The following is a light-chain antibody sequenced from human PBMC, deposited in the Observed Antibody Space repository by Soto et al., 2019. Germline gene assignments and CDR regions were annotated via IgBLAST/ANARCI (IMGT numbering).Light chain of an antibody. J-gene: IGKJ5*01. V-gene: IGKV1-5*03. CDR2: KAS. CDR3: QQYNNWPRT. Sequence: DIQMTQSPSTLSASVGDRVTITCLASQSINRWLAWYQQKPGKAPKLLIYKASSLESGVPSRFSGGGIGTEFTLTISSLQSEDFAVYYCQQYNNWPRTFGQGTRLEVK. CDR1: QSINRW.